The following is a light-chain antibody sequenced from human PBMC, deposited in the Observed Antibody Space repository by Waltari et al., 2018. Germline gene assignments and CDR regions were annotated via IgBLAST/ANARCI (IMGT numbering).Light chain of an antibody. CDR2: DVT. CDR3: SSYSDSSTHDVV. V-gene: IGLV2-14*01. Sequence: QSALTQPASVSGSPGQSISISCTGTTSYIGGYAYVSWYQQQPGKAPKLLIYDVTNRPSGISNRFSGSKSGDTASLTISGLQAEDEAEYYCSSYSDSSTHDVVFGGGTELTVL. J-gene: IGLJ2*01. CDR1: TSYIGGYAY.